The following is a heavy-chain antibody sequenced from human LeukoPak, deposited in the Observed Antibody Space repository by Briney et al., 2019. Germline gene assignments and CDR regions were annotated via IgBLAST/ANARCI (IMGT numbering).Heavy chain of an antibody. CDR1: GFTFNNYA. D-gene: IGHD3-22*01. V-gene: IGHV3-23*01. CDR2: ISASGGST. J-gene: IGHJ4*02. CDR3: AKGTSSGYYYYFDY. Sequence: GGSLRLSCAASGFTFNNYAMSWVRQAPGEGLEWVSAISASGGSTYYADSVKGRFTISRDNSKNTLYLQMNSLRAEDTAVYYCAKGTSSGYYYYFDYWGQGTLVTVSS.